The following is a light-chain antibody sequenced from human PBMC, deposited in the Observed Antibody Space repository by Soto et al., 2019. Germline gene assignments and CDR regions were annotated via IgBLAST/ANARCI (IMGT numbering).Light chain of an antibody. CDR2: DGS. Sequence: QSALTQPASVSGSPGQSITISCTGTSSDVGGYNYVSWYQQHPGIAPKLMIYDGSNRPSGVSSRFSGSKSGNTASLTISGVEAEDEADYYCSSDTSSGTKVFGGGTKVTVL. CDR3: SSDTSSGTKV. J-gene: IGLJ2*01. V-gene: IGLV2-14*01. CDR1: SSDVGGYNY.